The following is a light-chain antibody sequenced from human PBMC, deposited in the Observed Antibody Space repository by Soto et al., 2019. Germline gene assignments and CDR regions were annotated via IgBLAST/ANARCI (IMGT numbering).Light chain of an antibody. J-gene: IGKJ4*01. V-gene: IGKV3-11*01. CDR2: DAS. CDR1: QSVGTY. Sequence: EIVLTQSPATLSLSPGERATLSCRASQSVGTYLVWYQQKPGQAPRLLIYDASKRATGIPERFSGSGSGTDFTLTISSLEPEDVVVYYCQKRSDWPRAFGGGTKVE. CDR3: QKRSDWPRA.